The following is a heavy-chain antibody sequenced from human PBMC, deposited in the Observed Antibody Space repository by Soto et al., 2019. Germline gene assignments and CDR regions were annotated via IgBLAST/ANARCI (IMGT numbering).Heavy chain of an antibody. CDR3: ARHRTSDWAYDN. CDR2: IKTDGSDT. D-gene: IGHD3-9*01. J-gene: IGHJ3*02. Sequence: EVQLVESGGGLVQPGGSLRLSCAASGFTFSNYWMHWVRQSPGKGVVWVSRIKTDGSDTHYADSVTGRFTISRDNAKNTLYLQMNSLRDEETAVYYCARHRTSDWAYDNWGQGTMVIVSS. CDR1: GFTFSNYW. V-gene: IGHV3-74*01.